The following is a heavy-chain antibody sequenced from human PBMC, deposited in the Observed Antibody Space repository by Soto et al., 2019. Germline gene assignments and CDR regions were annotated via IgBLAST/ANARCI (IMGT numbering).Heavy chain of an antibody. V-gene: IGHV4-34*01. Sequence: QVQLQQWGAGLLKPSETLSLTCAVYCGSFRGYYWRWIRQPPGKGREWMGEINHSGSTNYNPSHKSRVTMSVDTFKNQVPLKLSSVTAADTAVCYCARTSKLDCWGQGTLVTVSS. J-gene: IGHJ4*02. D-gene: IGHD6-6*01. CDR3: ARTSKLDC. CDR2: INHSGST. CDR1: CGSFRGYY.